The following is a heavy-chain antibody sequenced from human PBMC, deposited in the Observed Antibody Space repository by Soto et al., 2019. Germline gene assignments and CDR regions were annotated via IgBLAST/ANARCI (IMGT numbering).Heavy chain of an antibody. Sequence: QVQLVESGGGLVKPGGSLRLSCAASGFSFSDYYMSWIRQAPGKGLEWVSYITSSSSYTNYADSVKGRFTSSRDNAKNSLYLQMNSRRAEDTAVYYCAKLRPAYWYFDLWGRGSLVIVSS. CDR3: AKLRPAYWYFDL. J-gene: IGHJ2*01. CDR1: GFSFSDYY. CDR2: ITSSSSYT. D-gene: IGHD1-7*01. V-gene: IGHV3-11*05.